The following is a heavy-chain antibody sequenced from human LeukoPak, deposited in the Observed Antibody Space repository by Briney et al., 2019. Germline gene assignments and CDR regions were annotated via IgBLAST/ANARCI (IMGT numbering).Heavy chain of an antibody. CDR1: GGSISSTSYY. D-gene: IGHD2-2*03. CDR3: ARLLRAGYCSTTTCNWFDP. CDR2: IYYSGST. Sequence: SETLSLTCTVSGGSISSTSYYWGWIRQPPGKGLEWIGSIYYSGSTYYSPSLKSRVTISVDTSKNQFSLKLSSVTAAGTAVYYCARLLRAGYCSTTTCNWFDPWGQGTLVTVSS. J-gene: IGHJ5*02. V-gene: IGHV4-39*07.